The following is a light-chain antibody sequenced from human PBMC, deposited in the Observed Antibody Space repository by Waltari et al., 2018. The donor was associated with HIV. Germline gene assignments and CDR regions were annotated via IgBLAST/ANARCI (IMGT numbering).Light chain of an antibody. CDR1: QDISKY. V-gene: IGKV1-33*01. J-gene: IGKJ3*01. CDR2: DAS. Sequence: DIQMTQSPSSLSASVGDRVTITYQASQDISKYLNWYQQKPGKAPKLLIYDASNLETGVPSRFSGSGSGTDFTFTISSLQPEDIATYYCQQYDNLPFTFGPGTKVDIK. CDR3: QQYDNLPFT.